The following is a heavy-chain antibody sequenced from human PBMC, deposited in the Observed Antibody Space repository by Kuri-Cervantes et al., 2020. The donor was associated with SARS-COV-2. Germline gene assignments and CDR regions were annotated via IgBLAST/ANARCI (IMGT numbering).Heavy chain of an antibody. D-gene: IGHD1-20*01. Sequence: LSLTCAASGFTFSSYWMHWVRQAPGRGLVWVSRINSDGSSTSYADSVKGRFTISRDNAKNTLYLQMNSLRAEDTAVYYCARVEWYNWNLFDAFDIWGQGTMVTVSS. CDR1: GFTFSSYW. V-gene: IGHV3-74*01. J-gene: IGHJ3*02. CDR2: INSDGSST. CDR3: ARVEWYNWNLFDAFDI.